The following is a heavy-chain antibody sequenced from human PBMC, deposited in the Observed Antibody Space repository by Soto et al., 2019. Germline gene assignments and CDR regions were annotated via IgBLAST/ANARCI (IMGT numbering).Heavy chain of an antibody. CDR2: ISGSGGTS. D-gene: IGHD3-3*01. CDR3: AKDLTAYFWSGFSYYFDD. Sequence: LRLSCAASGFTFSNYAMSWVRQAPGKGLEWVSAISGSGGTSYYADSVKGSFTISRDNSKNTLYLQMKSLRAGDTAVYYCAKDLTAYFWSGFSYYFDDWGQGTLVTVSS. CDR1: GFTFSNYA. V-gene: IGHV3-23*01. J-gene: IGHJ4*02.